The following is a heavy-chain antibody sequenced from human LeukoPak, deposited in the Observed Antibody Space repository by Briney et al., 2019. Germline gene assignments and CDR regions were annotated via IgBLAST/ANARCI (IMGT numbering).Heavy chain of an antibody. D-gene: IGHD6-13*01. CDR1: GYTLTELS. J-gene: IGHJ4*02. Sequence: ASVTVSCKVSGYTLTELSMHWVRQAPGKGLEWMGGFDPEDGETIYAQKFQGRVTMTEDTSTDTAYMEPSSLRSEDTAVYYCATHRFLAAAGLFDYWGQGTLVTVSS. V-gene: IGHV1-24*01. CDR3: ATHRFLAAAGLFDY. CDR2: FDPEDGET.